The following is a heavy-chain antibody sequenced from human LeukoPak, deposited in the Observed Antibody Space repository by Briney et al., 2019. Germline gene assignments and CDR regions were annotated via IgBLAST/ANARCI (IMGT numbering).Heavy chain of an antibody. CDR1: GGSVSSGSYY. CDR2: IYYSGST. V-gene: IGHV4-61*01. Sequence: SETLSLTCTVSGGSVSSGSYYWSWIRQPPGKGLEWIGYIYYSGSTNYNPSLKSRVTISVDTSKNQFSLKLSSVTAADTAVYYCARAQGVDFDYWGQGTLVTVSS. CDR3: ARAQGVDFDY. D-gene: IGHD3-10*01. J-gene: IGHJ4*02.